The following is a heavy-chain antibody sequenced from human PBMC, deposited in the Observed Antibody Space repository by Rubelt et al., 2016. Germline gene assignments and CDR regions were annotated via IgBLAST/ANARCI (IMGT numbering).Heavy chain of an antibody. CDR3: AADAVVPAALN. D-gene: IGHD2-2*01. V-gene: IGHV1-58*01. CDR2: IVVGSGNT. CDR1: GFTFTSSA. J-gene: IGHJ4*02. Sequence: QLVQSGAEVKRPGSSVRISCKASGFTFTSSAVQWVRQARGQRLEWIGWIVVGSGNTNYAQKFQERVTITRDMSTSTAYMELSSLRSEDTAVYYCAADAVVPAALNWGQGTLVTVSP.